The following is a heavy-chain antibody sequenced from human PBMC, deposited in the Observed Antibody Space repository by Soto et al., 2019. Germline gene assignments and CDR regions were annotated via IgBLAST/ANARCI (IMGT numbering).Heavy chain of an antibody. J-gene: IGHJ4*02. CDR1: GFGLSAPGTG. Sequence: SDSPLVNPPHNVTMTRSYSGFGLSAPGTGVAWIRQPPGKALEWLAVIKWDDDKRYSPSLNSRLTSTKDTSKSQVALKMTNMESVDTATYYCAHRQEWLLTFVYWGEGTLGT. V-gene: IGHV2-5*02. CDR3: AHRQEWLLTFVY. CDR2: IKWDDDK. D-gene: IGHD3-3*01.